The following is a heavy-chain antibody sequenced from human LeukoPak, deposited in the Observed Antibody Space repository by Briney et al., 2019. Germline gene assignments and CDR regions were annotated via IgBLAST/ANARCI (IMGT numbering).Heavy chain of an antibody. CDR1: GFTVSNNY. D-gene: IGHD6-19*01. V-gene: IGHV3-53*04. CDR2: IYSGGST. J-gene: IGHJ4*02. Sequence: GGSLRLSCAASGFTVSNNYMSWVRQAPGKGLEWVSGIYSGGSTYYAASVQGRFTISRQNSKNTLYLQMNSLRAEVTAVYYCARSPEWLIFDYWGQGALVTVSS. CDR3: ARSPEWLIFDY.